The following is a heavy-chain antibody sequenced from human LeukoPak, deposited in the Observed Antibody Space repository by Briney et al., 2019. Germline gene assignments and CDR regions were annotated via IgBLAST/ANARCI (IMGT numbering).Heavy chain of an antibody. CDR2: INWNSDTK. Sequence: GGSLRLSCAASGFTLSSFWMHWVRQPPGKGLEWVSAINWNSDTKAYADSVKGRFTISRDRARNSLYLQMDSLRPEDTALYYCAKDTGGNGAYFYAMDVWGQGTSVTVSS. CDR1: GFTLSSFW. J-gene: IGHJ6*02. CDR3: AKDTGGNGAYFYAMDV. V-gene: IGHV3-9*02. D-gene: IGHD4-23*01.